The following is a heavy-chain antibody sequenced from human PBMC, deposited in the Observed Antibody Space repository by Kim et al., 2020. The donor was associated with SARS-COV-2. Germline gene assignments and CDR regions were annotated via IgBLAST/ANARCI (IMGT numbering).Heavy chain of an antibody. D-gene: IGHD6-19*01. CDR1: GFTFSNYA. J-gene: IGHJ4*02. Sequence: GGSLRLSCADSGFTFSNYAMSWVRQAPGMGLEWVSAISAGGGTTYYEDSVKGRFTISRDNSKNTLYLEMSSLRAEDTAEYYCARDAPSHSSGWNYWGQGT. V-gene: IGHV3-23*01. CDR3: ARDAPSHSSGWNY. CDR2: ISAGGGTT.